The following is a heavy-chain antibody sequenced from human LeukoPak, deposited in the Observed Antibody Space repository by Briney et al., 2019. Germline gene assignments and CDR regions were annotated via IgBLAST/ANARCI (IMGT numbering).Heavy chain of an antibody. V-gene: IGHV1-2*02. Sequence: GASVKVSCKASGYTFTSYDINWVRQATGQGLEWMGWINPNSGGTNYAQKFQGRVTMTRDTSISTAYMELSRLRSDDTAVYYCAIWTWFGGLLSPGPFDYWGQGTLVTVSS. CDR2: INPNSGGT. CDR1: GYTFTSYD. J-gene: IGHJ4*02. CDR3: AIWTWFGGLLSPGPFDY. D-gene: IGHD3-10*01.